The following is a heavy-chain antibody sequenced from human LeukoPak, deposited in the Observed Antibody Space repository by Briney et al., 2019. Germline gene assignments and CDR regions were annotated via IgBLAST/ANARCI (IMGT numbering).Heavy chain of an antibody. D-gene: IGHD2-2*01. CDR3: ARDWYYAIDY. Sequence: GGSLRLSCAGTGYTFSSAWMHWVRQAPGKGLVWVSRINSDGSSTRYADSVRGRFTISRDNAKNTLYLQMNSLRADDTAVYYCARDWYYAIDYWGQGALVTVSS. J-gene: IGHJ4*02. CDR2: INSDGSST. CDR1: GYTFSSAW. V-gene: IGHV3-74*01.